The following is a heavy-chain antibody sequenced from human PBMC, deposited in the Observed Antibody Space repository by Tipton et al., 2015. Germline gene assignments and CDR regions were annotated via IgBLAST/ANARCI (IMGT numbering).Heavy chain of an antibody. CDR2: IYSSATT. Sequence: TLSLTCTVSGGSIRSYYWNWVRQSPGKGLEWIGYIYSSATTSYSSALRSRVTISVDTSKNQFSLHLSSVTAADTAVYYCAREVWYYDSSGYDYWGQGTLVTVSS. CDR3: AREVWYYDSSGYDY. J-gene: IGHJ4*02. D-gene: IGHD3-22*01. CDR1: GGSIRSYY. V-gene: IGHV4-59*12.